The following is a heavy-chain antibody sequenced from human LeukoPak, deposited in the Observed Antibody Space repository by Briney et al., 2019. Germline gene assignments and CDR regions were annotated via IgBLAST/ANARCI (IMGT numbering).Heavy chain of an antibody. J-gene: IGHJ4*02. CDR3: AKDHLPNYYDSSGYLY. CDR1: GFTFSSYA. D-gene: IGHD3-22*01. CDR2: ISGSGGST. V-gene: IGHV3-23*01. Sequence: GGSLRLSCAASGFTFSSYAMSWVRQAPGKGLEWVSAISGSGGSTYYADSVKGRFTISRDNSKNTLYLQMNSLRAEDTAVYYCAKDHLPNYYDSSGYLYWGQGTLVTVSS.